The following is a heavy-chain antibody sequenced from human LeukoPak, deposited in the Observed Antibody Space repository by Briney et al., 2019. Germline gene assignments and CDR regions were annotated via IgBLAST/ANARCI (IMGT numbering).Heavy chain of an antibody. CDR1: GFTVSSSV. D-gene: IGHD3-10*01. V-gene: IGHV3-66*01. CDR2: LYSEGART. CDR3: ARLISGRYQLYFDD. Sequence: GGSLRLSCAASGFTVSSSVLGWVRHAPGKGREWLSILYSEGARTQYAHSAKGRFTISRDNSKHTLYLQMNSLRPEDTALYYCARLISGRYQLYFDDWGRGTLVTVSS. J-gene: IGHJ4*02.